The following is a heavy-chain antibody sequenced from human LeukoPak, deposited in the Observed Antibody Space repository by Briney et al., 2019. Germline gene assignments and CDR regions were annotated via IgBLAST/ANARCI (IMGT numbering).Heavy chain of an antibody. CDR3: VKSPGTAAGNWFDP. Sequence: GGSLRLSRAASGSTFTNYGFSWVRQGPGKGLGWVSGITVMGTNTYYEASVKGRFTISRDNSKNTLSLHMSTLRDEDTAVYYCVKSPGTAAGNWFDPWGQGTLVTVSS. CDR2: ITVMGTNT. D-gene: IGHD6-13*01. V-gene: IGHV3-23*01. J-gene: IGHJ5*02. CDR1: GSTFTNYG.